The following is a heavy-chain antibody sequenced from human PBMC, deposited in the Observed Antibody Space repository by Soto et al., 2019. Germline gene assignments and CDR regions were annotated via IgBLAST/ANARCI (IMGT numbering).Heavy chain of an antibody. CDR2: ISYDGSNK. Sequence: QVQLVESGGGVVQPGRSLRLSCAASGFTFSSYAMHWVRQAPGKGLEWVAVISYDGSNKYYADSVKGRFTISRDNSKNTLYLQMNSLRAEDTAVYYCANYGDYVHAFDIWGQGTMVTVSS. D-gene: IGHD4-17*01. J-gene: IGHJ3*02. V-gene: IGHV3-30-3*01. CDR1: GFTFSSYA. CDR3: ANYGDYVHAFDI.